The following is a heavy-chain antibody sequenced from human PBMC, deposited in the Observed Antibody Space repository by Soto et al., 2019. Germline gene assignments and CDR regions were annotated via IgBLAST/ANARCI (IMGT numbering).Heavy chain of an antibody. V-gene: IGHV4-59*01. Sequence: SETLSLTCTVSGGSISSYYWSWIRQPPGKGLEWIGYIYYSGSTNYNPSLKSRVTISVDTSKNQFSLKLSSVTAADTAVYYCAGGIAVAGILFDYWGQGTLVTAPQ. CDR2: IYYSGST. J-gene: IGHJ4*02. CDR1: GGSISSYY. D-gene: IGHD6-19*01. CDR3: AGGIAVAGILFDY.